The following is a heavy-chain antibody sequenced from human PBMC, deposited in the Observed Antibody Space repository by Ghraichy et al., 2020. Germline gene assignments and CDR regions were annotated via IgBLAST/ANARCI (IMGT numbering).Heavy chain of an antibody. CDR3: ARAYCSSTSCYVGYIDAFDI. Sequence: SETLSLTCTVSGGSISSYYWSWIRQPPGKGLEWIGYIYYSGSTNYNPSLKSRVTISVDTSKNQFSLKLSSVTAADTAVYYCARAYCSSTSCYVGYIDAFDIWGQGTMVTVSS. CDR1: GGSISSYY. D-gene: IGHD2-2*01. J-gene: IGHJ3*02. CDR2: IYYSGST. V-gene: IGHV4-59*01.